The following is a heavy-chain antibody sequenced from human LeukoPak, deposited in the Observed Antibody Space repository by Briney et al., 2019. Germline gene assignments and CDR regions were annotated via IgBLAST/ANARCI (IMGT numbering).Heavy chain of an antibody. CDR2: IYTSGST. Sequence: SETLPLTCTVSGGSVNSGIYYWSWIRQPAGKGLEWIGRIYTSGSTNYSPSFKSRVTMSLDTSKNQFSLRLTSVTAADTAVYYCARMGGRTAHYDFWRGYYSFDYWGQGTLVTVSS. CDR1: GGSVNSGIYY. D-gene: IGHD3-3*01. V-gene: IGHV4-61*02. J-gene: IGHJ4*02. CDR3: ARMGGRTAHYDFWRGYYSFDY.